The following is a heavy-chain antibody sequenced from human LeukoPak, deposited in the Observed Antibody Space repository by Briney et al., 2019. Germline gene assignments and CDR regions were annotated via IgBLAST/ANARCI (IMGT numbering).Heavy chain of an antibody. J-gene: IGHJ4*02. CDR2: ISYSGST. D-gene: IGHD4-17*01. CDR1: GGSISSYY. V-gene: IGHV4-59*01. Sequence: SETLSLTCTVSGGSISSYYWSWIRQPPGKGLEWSGYISYSGSTNYNPSLKSRVTMSVDASKKQFSLKLSSVTAADTAVYYCARGSGDYGLNYFDYWGQGTLVTVSS. CDR3: ARGSGDYGLNYFDY.